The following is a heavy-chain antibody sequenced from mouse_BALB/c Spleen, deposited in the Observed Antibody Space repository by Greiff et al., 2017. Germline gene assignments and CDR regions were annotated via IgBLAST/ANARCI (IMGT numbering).Heavy chain of an antibody. J-gene: IGHJ3*01. V-gene: IGHV1-7*01. CDR1: GYTFTSYW. Sequence: VQGVESGAELAKPGASVKMSCKASGYTFTSYWMHWVKQRPGQGLEWIGYINPSTGYTEYNQKFKDKATLTADKSSSTAYMQLSSLTSEDSAVYYWARSGYKGCAYWGQGTLVTVSA. D-gene: IGHD1-3*01. CDR3: ARSGYKGCAY. CDR2: INPSTGYT.